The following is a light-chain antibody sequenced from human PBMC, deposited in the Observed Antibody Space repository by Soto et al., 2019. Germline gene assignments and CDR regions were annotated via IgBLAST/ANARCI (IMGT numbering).Light chain of an antibody. Sequence: SYELTQPPSVSVAPGKTARITCGGNNIGGKSVHWYQLKPGQAPVLIIYNDGDRPSGIPERFSGSNSGNTATLTVSWVKAGDEADYYCQVWGSNADPYVLFGGGTQLTVL. CDR2: NDG. J-gene: IGLJ3*02. CDR1: NIGGKS. CDR3: QVWGSNADPYVL. V-gene: IGLV3-21*04.